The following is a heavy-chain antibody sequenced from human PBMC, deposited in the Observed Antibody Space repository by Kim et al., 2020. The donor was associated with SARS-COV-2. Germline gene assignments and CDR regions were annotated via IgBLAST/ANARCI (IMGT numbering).Heavy chain of an antibody. J-gene: IGHJ2*01. V-gene: IGHV3-23*01. Sequence: SVKGRFTRSRNNSKNTLYLKMNSLRAEDTAVYYCAKVPGSSSWYSYFDLWGRGTLVTVSS. D-gene: IGHD6-13*01. CDR3: AKVPGSSSWYSYFDL.